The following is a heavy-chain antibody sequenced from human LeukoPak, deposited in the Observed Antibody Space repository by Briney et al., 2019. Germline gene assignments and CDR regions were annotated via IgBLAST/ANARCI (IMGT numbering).Heavy chain of an antibody. Sequence: GXXLXLYCAASGFTFSSYEMNWVRQAPGKGLEWVSYISSSGSTIYYADSVKGRFTISRDNAKNSLYLQMNSLRAEDTAVYYCAREPLYYYDSSGSFDYWGQGTLVTVSS. CDR2: ISSSGSTI. CDR3: AREPLYYYDSSGSFDY. V-gene: IGHV3-48*03. J-gene: IGHJ4*02. CDR1: GFTFSSYE. D-gene: IGHD3-22*01.